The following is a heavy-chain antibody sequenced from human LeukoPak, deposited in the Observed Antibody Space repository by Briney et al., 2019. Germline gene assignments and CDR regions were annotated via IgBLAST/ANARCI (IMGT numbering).Heavy chain of an antibody. CDR1: GFTFRNAW. J-gene: IGHJ1*01. CDR3: AHGSAQYYEY. Sequence: GGSLRLSCAASGFTFRNAWMNWARQAPGKGLGWVGRIRSQTAGGTTDFAAPVKGRFSISRDDSKNSLYLQMNSLTSEDTAVYYCAHGSAQYYEYWGQGTLVTVSS. CDR2: IRSQTAGGTT. D-gene: IGHD2-15*01. V-gene: IGHV3-15*07.